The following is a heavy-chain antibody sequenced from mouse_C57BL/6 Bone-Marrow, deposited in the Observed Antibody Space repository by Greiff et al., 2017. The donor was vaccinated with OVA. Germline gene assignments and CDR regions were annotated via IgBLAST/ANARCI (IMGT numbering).Heavy chain of an antibody. CDR3: ARYGFSAY. J-gene: IGHJ3*01. CDR1: GYSFTGYY. CDR2: INPSTGGT. D-gene: IGHD2-2*01. V-gene: IGHV1-42*01. Sequence: VQLQQSGPELVKPGASVKISCKASGYSFTGYYMNWVKQSPEKSLEWIGEINPSTGGTTYNQKFKAKATLTVDKSSSTAYMQLKSLTSEDSAVYYCARYGFSAYWGQGTLVTVSA.